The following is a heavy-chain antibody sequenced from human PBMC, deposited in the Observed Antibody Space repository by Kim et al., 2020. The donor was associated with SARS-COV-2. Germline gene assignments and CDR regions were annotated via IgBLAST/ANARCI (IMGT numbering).Heavy chain of an antibody. D-gene: IGHD1-1*01. V-gene: IGHV3-23*05. CDR2: TT. CDR3: ANPQLILDY. J-gene: IGHJ4*02. Sequence: TTYYAASVKGRFTISRDNSKNTLYLQMNSLRAEDTAVYYCANPQLILDYWGQGTLVTVSS.